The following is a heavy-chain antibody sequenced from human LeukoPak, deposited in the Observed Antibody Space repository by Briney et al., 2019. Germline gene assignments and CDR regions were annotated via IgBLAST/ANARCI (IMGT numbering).Heavy chain of an antibody. J-gene: IGHJ4*02. CDR1: GFTFSSYS. V-gene: IGHV3-21*01. D-gene: IGHD6-19*01. CDR2: ISSSSSYI. Sequence: GGSLRLSCAASGFTFSSYSMNWVRQAPGKGLEWVSSISSSSSYIYYADSVKGRFTISIDNAKNSLYLQMNSLRAEDTAVYYCARDPLSMYSSGWYARYYFDYWGQGTLVTVSS. CDR3: ARDPLSMYSSGWYARYYFDY.